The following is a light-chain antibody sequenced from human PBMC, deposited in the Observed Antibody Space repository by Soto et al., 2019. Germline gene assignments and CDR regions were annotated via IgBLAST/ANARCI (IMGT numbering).Light chain of an antibody. CDR3: ISYRGSDTSYV. CDR2: GNT. V-gene: IGLV1-40*01. Sequence: QSVLTQPPSVSGAPGQRVTISCTGSSSNIGAGYDVHWYQQPPGASPRLLIYGNTNRPSGLPDRFSGSKSGTSASLAITGLQAEDEADYYCISYRGSDTSYVFGTGTKLTVL. CDR1: SSNIGAGYD. J-gene: IGLJ1*01.